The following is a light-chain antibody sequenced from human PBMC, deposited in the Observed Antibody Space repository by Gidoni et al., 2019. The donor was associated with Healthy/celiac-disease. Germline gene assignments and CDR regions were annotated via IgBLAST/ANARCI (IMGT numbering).Light chain of an antibody. V-gene: IGKV1-5*03. Sequence: DIQMTQSPSTLSASVGDRVTITCRARQSISSWLAWYQQKPGKAPKLLIYKASSLESGFPSRFSGSGSGTEFTLTISSLQPDDFATYYCQQYNSYSWTFGQGTKVEIK. J-gene: IGKJ1*01. CDR1: QSISSW. CDR2: KAS. CDR3: QQYNSYSWT.